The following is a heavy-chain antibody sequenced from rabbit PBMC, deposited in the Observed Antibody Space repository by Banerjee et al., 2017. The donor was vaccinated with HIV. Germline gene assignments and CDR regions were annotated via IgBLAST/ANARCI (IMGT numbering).Heavy chain of an antibody. CDR1: GIDFSSYYY. CDR2: IYTSSGST. Sequence: QSLEESGGGLVKPGGTLTLTCKASGIDFSSYYYMCWVRQAPGKGLEWIGCIYTSSGSTYYASWAKGRFTISKTSSTTVTLQMTSLTAADTATYFCARYSHDYGVALDLWGPGTLVTVS. D-gene: IGHD2-1*01. CDR3: ARYSHDYGVALDL. J-gene: IGHJ6*01. V-gene: IGHV1S40*01.